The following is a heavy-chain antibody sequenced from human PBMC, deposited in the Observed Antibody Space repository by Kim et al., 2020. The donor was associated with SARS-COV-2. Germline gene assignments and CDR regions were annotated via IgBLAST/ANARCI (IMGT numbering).Heavy chain of an antibody. V-gene: IGHV1-69*01. Sequence: QRFQGRVTITADESRSTAYMELSSLRSDDTAVYYCARNLLHLGALSQIDYWGQGTLVTVSS. D-gene: IGHD3-16*02. J-gene: IGHJ4*02. CDR3: ARNLLHLGALSQIDY.